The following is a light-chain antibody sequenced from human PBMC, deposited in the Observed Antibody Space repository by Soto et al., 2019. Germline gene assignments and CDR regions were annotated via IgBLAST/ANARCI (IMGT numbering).Light chain of an antibody. Sequence: QSALTQPASVSGSPGQSITISCTGTSSDIGDYNFVSWYQQVPGKAPKLIIYEVTDRPSGVSNRFSGSKSGNTASLTISGLQAEDEAEYYCSSYTNINTRACVFGTGTKLTVL. CDR1: SSDIGDYNF. J-gene: IGLJ1*01. CDR3: SSYTNINTRACV. CDR2: EVT. V-gene: IGLV2-14*01.